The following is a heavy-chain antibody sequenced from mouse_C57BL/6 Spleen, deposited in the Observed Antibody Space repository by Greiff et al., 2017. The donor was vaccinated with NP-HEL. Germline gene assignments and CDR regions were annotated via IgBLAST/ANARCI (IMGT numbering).Heavy chain of an antibody. CDR3: ARGGPEFYAMDY. Sequence: QVQLQQSGAELVRPGSSVKLSCKASGYTFTSYWMDWVKQRPGQGLEWIGNIYPSDSETHYNQKFKDKATLTVDKSSSTAYMQLSSLTSEDSAVYYCARGGPEFYAMDYWGQGTSVTVSS. J-gene: IGHJ4*01. CDR1: GYTFTSYW. V-gene: IGHV1-61*01. CDR2: IYPSDSET.